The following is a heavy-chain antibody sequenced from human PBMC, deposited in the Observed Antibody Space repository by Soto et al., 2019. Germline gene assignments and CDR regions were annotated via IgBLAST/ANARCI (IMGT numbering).Heavy chain of an antibody. D-gene: IGHD3-22*01. CDR2: IKSKTDGGTT. V-gene: IGHV3-15*01. CDR1: GFTFSNAW. Sequence: PGGSLRLSCAASGFTFSNAWMSWVRQAPGKGLEWVGRIKSKTDGGTTDYAAPVKGRFTIPRDDSKNTLYLQMNSLKTEDTAVYYCTTHWGYYYDSSGYRNFDYWGQGTLVSVSS. J-gene: IGHJ4*02. CDR3: TTHWGYYYDSSGYRNFDY.